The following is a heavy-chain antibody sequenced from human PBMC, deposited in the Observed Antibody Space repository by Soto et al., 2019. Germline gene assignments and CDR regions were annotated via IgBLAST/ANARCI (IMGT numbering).Heavy chain of an antibody. J-gene: IGHJ3*02. Sequence: EVQLLESGGNLVQPGGSLRLSCAASGFSFSTYALTWVRQAPGKGLEWVSGVSASGATTYYADSVKGRFTISRDNSKNTVFLQMTSLRAEETALYYCAKWTDTVIEAALAGGAFDIWGQGTMVTVSS. V-gene: IGHV3-23*01. CDR2: VSASGATT. CDR1: GFSFSTYA. D-gene: IGHD2-15*01. CDR3: AKWTDTVIEAALAGGAFDI.